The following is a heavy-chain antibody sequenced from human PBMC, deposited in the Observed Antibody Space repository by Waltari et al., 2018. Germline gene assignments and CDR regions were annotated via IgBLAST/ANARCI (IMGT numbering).Heavy chain of an antibody. J-gene: IGHJ5*02. CDR2: INVDGSRT. CDR3: ASGSDAVEVPAANGVILGP. Sequence: EVQLVESGGGPVQPGGSLRPPWEASEFSFSNHWMHGVGQPPGKAPGKGLVWVARINVDGSRTNYADSVQGRFTISRDSAKNTVHLQMNSLRVDDTAVYYCASGSDAVEVPAANGVILGPWGQGTLVTVSS. D-gene: IGHD2-21*01. V-gene: IGHV3-74*01. CDR1: EFSFSNHW.